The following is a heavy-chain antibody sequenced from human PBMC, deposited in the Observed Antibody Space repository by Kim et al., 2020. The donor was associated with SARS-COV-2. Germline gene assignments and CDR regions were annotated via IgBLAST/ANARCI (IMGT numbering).Heavy chain of an antibody. Sequence: ASVKVSCKASGYTFTGYYMHWVRQAPGQGLEWMGWINPNSGGTNYAQKFQGRVTMTRDTSISTVYMELSRLRSDDTAVYYCARGLYYYDSSENAWFDPWGQGTLVTVSS. J-gene: IGHJ5*02. CDR1: GYTFTGYY. D-gene: IGHD3-22*01. CDR2: INPNSGGT. CDR3: ARGLYYYDSSENAWFDP. V-gene: IGHV1-2*02.